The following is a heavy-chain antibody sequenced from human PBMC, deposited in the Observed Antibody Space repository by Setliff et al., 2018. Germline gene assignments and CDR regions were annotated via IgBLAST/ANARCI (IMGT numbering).Heavy chain of an antibody. CDR2: IFHNGST. CDR3: ASRPSAEFFDY. Sequence: SETLSLTCAVSGDSVSTGTWWSWVRQPPGKGLEWIGEIFHNGSTNYNPSLKSRVTFSVDKSKNQFSLKLTSVTAADTAVYYCASRPSAEFFDYWGQGTVVTVSS. J-gene: IGHJ4*02. V-gene: IGHV4-4*02. D-gene: IGHD6-25*01. CDR1: GDSVSTGTW.